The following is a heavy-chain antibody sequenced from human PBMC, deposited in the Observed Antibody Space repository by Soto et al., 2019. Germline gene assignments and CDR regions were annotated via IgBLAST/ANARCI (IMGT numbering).Heavy chain of an antibody. CDR2: IHYRRST. Sequence: SETLSLTCAVSGDSINDHYWNWIRQPPGKGLEWIGYIHYRRSTNYNPSLKSRINISLEASKNQFSLKQNSATAADTAVYFCASSPYGDYHYYYYMDVWGKGTTVTVSS. CDR3: ASSPYGDYHYYYYMDV. J-gene: IGHJ6*03. V-gene: IGHV4-59*11. CDR1: GDSINDHY. D-gene: IGHD4-17*01.